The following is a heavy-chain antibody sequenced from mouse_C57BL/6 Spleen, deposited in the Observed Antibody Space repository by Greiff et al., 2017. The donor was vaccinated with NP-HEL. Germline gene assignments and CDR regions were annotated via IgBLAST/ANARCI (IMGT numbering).Heavy chain of an antibody. J-gene: IGHJ4*01. V-gene: IGHV1-55*01. CDR3: ARSYYGSSYVYYYAMDY. CDR2: IYPGSGST. Sequence: QVQLQQPGAELVKPGASVKMSCKASGYTFTSYWITWVKQRPGQGLEWIGDIYPGSGSTNYNEKFKSKATLTVDTSSSTAYMQLSSLTSEDSAVYYCARSYYGSSYVYYYAMDYWGQGTSVTVSS. CDR1: GYTFTSYW. D-gene: IGHD1-1*01.